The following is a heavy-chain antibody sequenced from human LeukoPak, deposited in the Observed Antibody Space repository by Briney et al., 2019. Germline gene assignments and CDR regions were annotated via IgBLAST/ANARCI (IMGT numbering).Heavy chain of an antibody. CDR1: GFTFCYYW. V-gene: IGHV3-7*04. J-gene: IGHJ4*02. CDR2: IKQDGSEK. Sequence: PGGSLRLSCAASGFTFCYYWMGWVRQAPGKGLEWVANIKQDGSEKYYVDSVRGRFTISRDNAKNSLYLQMNSMRAEDTAVYYCARDEHQYYNESSGRFYYWGQGTLVTVSS. CDR3: ARDEHQYYNESSGRFYY. D-gene: IGHD3-22*01.